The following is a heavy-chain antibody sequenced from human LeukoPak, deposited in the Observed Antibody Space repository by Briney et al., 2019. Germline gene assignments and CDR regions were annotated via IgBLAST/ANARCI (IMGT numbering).Heavy chain of an antibody. J-gene: IGHJ6*03. CDR3: ARVFKQWLAYMDV. CDR1: GFTFSDYY. D-gene: IGHD6-19*01. Sequence: GGSLRLSCAASGFTFSDYYMSWIRQAPGKGLEWVSYISSSGSTIYYADSVKGRFTISRDNAKNSLYLQMNSLRAEDTAVYYCARVFKQWLAYMDVWGKGTTVTVSS. V-gene: IGHV3-11*04. CDR2: ISSSGSTI.